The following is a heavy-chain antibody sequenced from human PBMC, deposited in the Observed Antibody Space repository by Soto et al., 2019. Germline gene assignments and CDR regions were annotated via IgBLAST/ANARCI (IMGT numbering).Heavy chain of an antibody. V-gene: IGHV3-7*03. CDR1: GFSFSDYW. D-gene: IGHD6-19*01. J-gene: IGHJ6*02. CDR3: ARWLCSGCSGSLYYGIDV. Sequence: EVQLAESGGGLVQPGGSLRLSCAVSGFSFSDYWISWVRQAPGKGLEWVGNIKQDGSEKYFVGSVKGRFTMSRDNAKNSLYLQMTSLRAEDTAVYYCARWLCSGCSGSLYYGIDVWGQGTTVTVSS. CDR2: IKQDGSEK.